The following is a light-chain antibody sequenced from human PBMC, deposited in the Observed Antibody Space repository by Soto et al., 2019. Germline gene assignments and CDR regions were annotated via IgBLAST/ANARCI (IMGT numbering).Light chain of an antibody. CDR3: QQYGSLPVT. CDR1: QSVNNNY. Sequence: ILLPQSPGALSLTPGERAPLSCRASQSVNNNYLAWYRQKPGQAPRLLIYGASSRATGIPDRFSGSGSATGFTLTISRLEPEDFAVYYCQQYGSLPVTFGPGTKVDIK. CDR2: GAS. V-gene: IGKV3-20*01. J-gene: IGKJ3*01.